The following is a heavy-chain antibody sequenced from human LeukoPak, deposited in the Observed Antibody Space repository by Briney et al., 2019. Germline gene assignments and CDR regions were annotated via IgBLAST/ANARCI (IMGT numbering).Heavy chain of an antibody. CDR3: ARGGVGFIHDY. V-gene: IGHV4-59*01. Sequence: SETLSLTCDFSGDSLSGYYWSWIRQPPGKGLEWIGYIYYSGSTNYNPSLKSRVTISVDTSKNQFSLKLSSVTAADTAVYYCARGGVGFIHDYWGQGTLVTVSS. D-gene: IGHD3-16*01. J-gene: IGHJ4*02. CDR1: GDSLSGYY. CDR2: IYYSGST.